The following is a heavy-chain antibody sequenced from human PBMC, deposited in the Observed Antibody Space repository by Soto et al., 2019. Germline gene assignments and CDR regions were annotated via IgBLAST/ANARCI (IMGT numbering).Heavy chain of an antibody. D-gene: IGHD2-2*01. CDR3: ARVPDR. CDR1: GGSISSGGYS. CDR2: IYHSGST. Sequence: LSLTCAVSGGSISSGGYSWSWIRQPPGKGLEWIGYIYHSGSTYYNPSLKSRVTISVDRSKNQFSLKLSSVTATDTAVYYCARVPDRWGQGTLVTVSS. J-gene: IGHJ5*02. V-gene: IGHV4-30-2*01.